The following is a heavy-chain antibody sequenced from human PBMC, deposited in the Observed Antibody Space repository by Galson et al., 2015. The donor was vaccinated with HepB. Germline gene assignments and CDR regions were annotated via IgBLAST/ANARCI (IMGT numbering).Heavy chain of an antibody. V-gene: IGHV1-18*01. Sequence: SVKVSCKASGYTFTSYGISWVRQAPGQGLEWMGWISAYNGNTNYAQKLQGRVTMTTDTSTSTAYMELRSLRSDDTAVYYCARSWGVIYYDSSGYDPGDYWGQGTLVTVSS. CDR3: ARSWGVIYYDSSGYDPGDY. CDR2: ISAYNGNT. CDR1: GYTFTSYG. D-gene: IGHD3-22*01. J-gene: IGHJ4*02.